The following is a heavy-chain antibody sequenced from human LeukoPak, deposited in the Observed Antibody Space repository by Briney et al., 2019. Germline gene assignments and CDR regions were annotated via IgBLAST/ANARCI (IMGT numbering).Heavy chain of an antibody. V-gene: IGHV1-18*01. J-gene: IGHJ3*02. CDR3: ARGSSYYYDSSGYGAFDI. CDR1: GYTFTSYG. CDR2: ISAYNGNT. Sequence: GASVKVSCKASGYTFTSYGISWVRQAPGQGLEWMGWISAYNGNTNYAQNLQGRVTMTTDTSTSTAYMELRSLRSDDTAVYYCARGSSYYYDSSGYGAFDIWGQGTMVTVSS. D-gene: IGHD3-22*01.